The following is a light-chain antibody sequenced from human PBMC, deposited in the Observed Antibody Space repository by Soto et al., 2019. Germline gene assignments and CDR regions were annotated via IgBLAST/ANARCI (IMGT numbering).Light chain of an antibody. CDR3: KHYNNWPPWT. Sequence: GMAQSAATLAVSPGERASLXCRASQRSSSDFAWYQQSGGKAPRLLIYGASTRAPGIQARLSGSGPEKEFTLNISSLQSEDFAVYYCKHYNNWPPWTFGQGTKVDIK. CDR1: QRSSSD. V-gene: IGKV3-15*01. J-gene: IGKJ1*01. CDR2: GAS.